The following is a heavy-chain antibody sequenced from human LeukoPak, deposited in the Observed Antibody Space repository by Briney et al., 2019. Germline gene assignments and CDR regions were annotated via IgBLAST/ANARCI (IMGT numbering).Heavy chain of an antibody. CDR3: ARDPKGGFSYGWGAFDI. D-gene: IGHD5-18*01. V-gene: IGHV3-30-3*01. J-gene: IGHJ3*02. CDR1: GFTFSSCA. Sequence: GGSLRLSCAASGFTFSSCAMHWVRQAPSKGLEWVAIISYDGNNKYYADSVKGRFIISRDNSKNTLYLQMNSLRAEDTALYYCARDPKGGFSYGWGAFDIWGQGTMVTVSS. CDR2: ISYDGNNK.